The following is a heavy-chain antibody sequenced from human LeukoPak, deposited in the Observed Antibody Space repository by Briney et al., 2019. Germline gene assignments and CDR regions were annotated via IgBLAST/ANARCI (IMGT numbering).Heavy chain of an antibody. CDR1: GYTFTSYD. CDR2: MNPNSGNT. J-gene: IGHJ4*02. D-gene: IGHD3-10*01. Sequence: ASVTVSCTASGYTFTSYDITWVRQATGPGSEWMGWMNPNSGNTGYAQKFQGRVTMTTNTSISTAYMKLSSLRSEDTAVCYCARREYGSGSYHLVYWGQGTLVTVSS. V-gene: IGHV1-8*01. CDR3: ARREYGSGSYHLVY.